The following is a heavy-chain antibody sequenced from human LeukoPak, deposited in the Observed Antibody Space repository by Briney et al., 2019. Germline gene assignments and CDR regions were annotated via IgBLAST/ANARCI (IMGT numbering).Heavy chain of an antibody. J-gene: IGHJ6*02. CDR1: GFTFSSYA. D-gene: IGHD6-13*01. CDR3: AKTAHSSSWTGYYYGMDV. Sequence: PGGSLRLSCAASGFTFSSYAMHWVRQAPGKGLEWVAVISYDGSNKYYADSVKGRFTISRDNSKNTLYLQMNSLRAEDTAVYYCAKTAHSSSWTGYYYGMDVWGQGTTVTVSS. CDR2: ISYDGSNK. V-gene: IGHV3-30-3*01.